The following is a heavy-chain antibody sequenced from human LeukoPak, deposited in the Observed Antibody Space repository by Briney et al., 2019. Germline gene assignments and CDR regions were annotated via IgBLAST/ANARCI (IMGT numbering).Heavy chain of an antibody. Sequence: GGSLRLSCAASGFTFSSYAMSWVRQAPGKGLEWVSAISGSGGSTYYAGSVKGRFTISRDNSKNTLYLQMNSLRAEDTAVYYCAKDLNDFWSGYRYYFDYWGQGTLVTVSS. CDR2: ISGSGGST. CDR1: GFTFSSYA. J-gene: IGHJ4*02. CDR3: AKDLNDFWSGYRYYFDY. D-gene: IGHD3-3*01. V-gene: IGHV3-23*01.